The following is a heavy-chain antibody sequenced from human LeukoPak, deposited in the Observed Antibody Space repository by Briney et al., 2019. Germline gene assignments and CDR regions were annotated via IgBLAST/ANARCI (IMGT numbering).Heavy chain of an antibody. J-gene: IGHJ5*02. V-gene: IGHV3-74*01. CDR1: GFTFSGYW. CDR3: ARAPSGSYYEPANWFDP. D-gene: IGHD1-26*01. Sequence: GSLRLSCAASGFTFSGYWMHWVRQAPGKGLVWVSRIDSVGSSTSYADSVKGRFTISRDNAKNTLYLQMNSLRAEDTAVYYCARAPSGSYYEPANWFDPWGQGTLVTVSS. CDR2: IDSVGSST.